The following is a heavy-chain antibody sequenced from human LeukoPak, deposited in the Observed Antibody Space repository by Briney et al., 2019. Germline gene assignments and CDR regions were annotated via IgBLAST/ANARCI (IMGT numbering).Heavy chain of an antibody. D-gene: IGHD3-3*01. V-gene: IGHV1-69*04. J-gene: IGHJ3*02. CDR2: IIPILGIA. CDR3: ARGSITIFGVVIHAFDI. Sequence: GASVKVSCKASGYTFTGYYMHWVRQAPGQGLEWMGRIIPILGIANYAQKFQGRVTITADKSTSTAYMELSSLRSEDTAVYYCARGSITIFGVVIHAFDIWGQGTMVTVSS. CDR1: GYTFTGYY.